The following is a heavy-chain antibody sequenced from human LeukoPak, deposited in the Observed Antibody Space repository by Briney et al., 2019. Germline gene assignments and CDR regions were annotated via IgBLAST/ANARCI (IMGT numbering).Heavy chain of an antibody. CDR2: IYYSGTT. CDR1: GADINTYY. V-gene: IGHV4-59*01. Sequence: SETLSLTCTVSGADINTYYWSWIRQPPGKGLEWIGYIYYSGTTSYNPSLKTRVTISIDTSKNQFSLKLSSVVAADTAVYYCARAIRPMASQYYFDYWGQGTLVTVSS. D-gene: IGHD3-10*01. CDR3: ARAIRPMASQYYFDY. J-gene: IGHJ4*02.